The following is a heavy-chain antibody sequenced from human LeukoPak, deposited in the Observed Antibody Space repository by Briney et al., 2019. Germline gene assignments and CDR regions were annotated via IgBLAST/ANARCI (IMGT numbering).Heavy chain of an antibody. CDR3: ARGWGIVVENAFDI. CDR2: MNPNSGNT. V-gene: IGHV1-8*01. Sequence: ASVKVSCKASGYTFTSYGINWVRQATGQGLEWMGWMNPNSGNTGYAQKFQGRVTMTRNTSISTAYMELSSLRSEDTAVYYCARGWGIVVENAFDIWGQGTMVTVSS. J-gene: IGHJ3*02. D-gene: IGHD3-22*01. CDR1: GYTFTSYG.